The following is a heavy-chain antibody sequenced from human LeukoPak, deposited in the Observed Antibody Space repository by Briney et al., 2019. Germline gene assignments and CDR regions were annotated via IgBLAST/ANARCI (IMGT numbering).Heavy chain of an antibody. J-gene: IGHJ5*02. CDR2: IYYSGST. V-gene: IGHV4-30-4*01. D-gene: IGHD3-22*01. CDR1: GASISSGDSY. Sequence: SETLSLTCTVSGASISSGDSYWSWIRQPPGKGLEWIGYIYYSGSTYNNPSLRSRLIISVDTSKNQFSLKLSSVTAADTAVYYCARQVSYYDNTWFDPWGQGTLATVSS. CDR3: ARQVSYYDNTWFDP.